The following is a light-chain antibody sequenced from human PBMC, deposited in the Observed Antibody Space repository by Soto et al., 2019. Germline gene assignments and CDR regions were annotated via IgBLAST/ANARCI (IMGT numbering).Light chain of an antibody. Sequence: SPGTLSFSKLERATLSCSSSQSVSSSYLAWYQQTPGQAPRLLIYGASTRATGIPVRFSGSGSGTDFTLTISSLQPEDFAVYFCHQDFNFPWTFGQGTMVDIK. CDR1: QSVSSSY. V-gene: IGKV3D-7*01. CDR2: GAS. CDR3: HQDFNFPWT. J-gene: IGKJ1*01.